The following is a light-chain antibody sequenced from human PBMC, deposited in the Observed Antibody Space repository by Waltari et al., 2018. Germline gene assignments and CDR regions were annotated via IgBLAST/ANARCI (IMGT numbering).Light chain of an antibody. CDR2: GST. CDR1: GPNIRAGYD. V-gene: IGLV1-40*01. Sequence: QSVLTQPPSVSGAPGQRVTIFCTGSGPNIRAGYDVHWYQHLPRAAPKLLIYGSTSRPLGVPDRFFGSTSGTSASLAITGLQAEDEADYYCQSYDTSLRVVFGGGTKLTVL. J-gene: IGLJ3*02. CDR3: QSYDTSLRVV.